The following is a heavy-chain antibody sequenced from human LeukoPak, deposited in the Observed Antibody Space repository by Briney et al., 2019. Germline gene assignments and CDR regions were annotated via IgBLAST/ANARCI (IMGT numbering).Heavy chain of an antibody. CDR2: IKPSGGGT. Sequence: GASVKVSCKASGYTLTNYYVHWVRQAPRHGLEWLGIIKPSGGGTSYALKFQGRVTMTRDTSTSTAYMELSSLRSEDTAVYYCARDHFDSSGYYYLLGYFEHWGQGTLVTVSS. D-gene: IGHD3-22*01. CDR3: ARDHFDSSGYYYLLGYFEH. CDR1: GYTLTNYY. J-gene: IGHJ1*01. V-gene: IGHV1-46*01.